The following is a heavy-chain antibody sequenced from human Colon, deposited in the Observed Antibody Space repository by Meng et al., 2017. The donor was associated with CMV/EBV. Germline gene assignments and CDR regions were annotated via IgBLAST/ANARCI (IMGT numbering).Heavy chain of an antibody. Sequence: GGSLRLSCTASGFTFRSYWMHWVRQAPGKGLEWVSCISSSSSTIYYADSVKGRFTISRDNAKNSLYLQMNSLRAEDTAVYYCARPKGVDYYYAMDVWGQGTTVTVSS. D-gene: IGHD3-3*01. CDR3: ARPKGVDYYYAMDV. CDR1: GFTFRSYW. V-gene: IGHV3-48*04. CDR2: ISSSSSTI. J-gene: IGHJ6*02.